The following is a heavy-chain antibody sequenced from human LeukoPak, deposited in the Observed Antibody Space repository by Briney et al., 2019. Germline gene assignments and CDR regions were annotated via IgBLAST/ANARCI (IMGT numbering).Heavy chain of an antibody. D-gene: IGHD2-21*02. J-gene: IGHJ6*02. CDR3: AKEVYCGRDCYNPGYGVDV. V-gene: IGHV3-23*01. Sequence: PGGSLRLSCAASGFTFSIAWMTWVRQAPGKGLEWVAAISGSAGRTYYADSVKGRFTISRDNTKNTLSLQMNSLRDKDTATYYCAKEVYCGRDCYNPGYGVDVWGQGTTVTVSS. CDR1: GFTFSIAW. CDR2: ISGSAGRT.